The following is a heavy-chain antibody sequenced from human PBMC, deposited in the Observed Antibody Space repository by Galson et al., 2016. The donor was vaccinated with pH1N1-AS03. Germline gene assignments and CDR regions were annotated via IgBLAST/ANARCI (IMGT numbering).Heavy chain of an antibody. V-gene: IGHV4-34*01. J-gene: IGHJ3*02. CDR1: TGSFRGAY. D-gene: IGHD5-18*01. CDR3: AKGAVDTAVGDGFDI. CDR2: IILGRCNDCIHGENT. Sequence: SETLSLTCTVSTGSFRGAYWAWIRQPPGKGLEWIGEIILGRCNDCIHGENTYYNPSLKSRVTISVDMSKNQFSLELSSVTAADKAVYYCAKGAVDTAVGDGFDIWGQGTMVTVSS.